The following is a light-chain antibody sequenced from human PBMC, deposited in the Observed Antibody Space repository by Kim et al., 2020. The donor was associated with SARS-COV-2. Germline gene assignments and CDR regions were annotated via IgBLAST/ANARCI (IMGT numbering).Light chain of an antibody. CDR3: QQYGSSPRT. CDR2: GAS. Sequence: PGERATLSCRASQSVSSSSLAWYQQKPGQAPRLLIYGASSRATGIPDRFSGSGSGTDFTLTISRLEPEDFAVYYCQQYGSSPRTFGQGTKVDIK. J-gene: IGKJ1*01. V-gene: IGKV3-20*01. CDR1: QSVSSSS.